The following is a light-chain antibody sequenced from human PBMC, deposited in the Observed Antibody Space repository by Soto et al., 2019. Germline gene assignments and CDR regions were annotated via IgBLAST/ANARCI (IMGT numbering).Light chain of an antibody. V-gene: IGLV1-40*01. Sequence: QSVLTQPPSVSGAPGQRVTISCTGSSSNIGTGYDVHWYQQLPGTAPKILIYGNSTRPSGVPDRFSGSKSGTSASLAITGHQAEDEADYYCQSYDSSLSVVFGGGTKLTVL. CDR1: SSNIGTGYD. CDR2: GNS. CDR3: QSYDSSLSVV. J-gene: IGLJ2*01.